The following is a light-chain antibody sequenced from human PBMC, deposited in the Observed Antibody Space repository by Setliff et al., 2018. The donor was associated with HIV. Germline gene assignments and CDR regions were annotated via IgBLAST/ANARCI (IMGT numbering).Light chain of an antibody. CDR3: LSHTSRSTDV. CDR1: SSDVGAYNY. Sequence: QSVLTQPPSASGSPGQSVTISCTGTSSDVGAYNYVSWYQLHPGKAPKLMIFDVSERPSGVSNRFSGSKSGNTASLTISGLQAEDEANYYCLSHTSRSTDVFGTGTKVPS. CDR2: DVS. J-gene: IGLJ1*01. V-gene: IGLV2-14*03.